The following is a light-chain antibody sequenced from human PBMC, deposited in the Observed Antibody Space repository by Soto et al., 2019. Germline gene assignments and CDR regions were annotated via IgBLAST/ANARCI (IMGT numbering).Light chain of an antibody. CDR3: QQYLRTPRT. CDR1: QSVLYSCNNKRY. J-gene: IGKJ1*01. CDR2: WAS. Sequence: MTQPQASLAASLGERATINCKSSQSVLYSCNNKRYLAWYQQRPGQPPKLLIYWASSRVSGVPDRFSGSGSGTDFTLTISSLQAEDVAVYYCQQYLRTPRTFGQGTKVDIK. V-gene: IGKV4-1*01.